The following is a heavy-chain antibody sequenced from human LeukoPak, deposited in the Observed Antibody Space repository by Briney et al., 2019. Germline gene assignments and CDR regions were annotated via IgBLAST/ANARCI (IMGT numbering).Heavy chain of an antibody. CDR1: GGSFSRSYW. D-gene: IGHD2-2*01. V-gene: IGHV4-4*02. CDR2: IYQSGST. J-gene: IGHJ5*02. CDR3: ARDERDCSSTSCYYSFDP. Sequence: PSETLSLTCAVSGGSFSRSYWWSWVRQPPGKGLEWIGDIYQSGSTTYNPSLKSRLTISIDKSKNQFSLKLSSVTAADTAVYYCARDERDCSSTSCYYSFDPWGQGTLVSVSS.